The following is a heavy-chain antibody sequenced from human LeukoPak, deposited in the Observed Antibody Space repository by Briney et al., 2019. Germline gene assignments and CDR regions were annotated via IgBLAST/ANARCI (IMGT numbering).Heavy chain of an antibody. CDR1: GGSISSSSYY. Sequence: SETLSLTCTVSGGSISSSSYYWGWIRQAPGKGLEWIGSIYYSGSTYYNPSLKSRVTMSVDTSKNQFSLKLSSVTAADTAMYYCARAQGIAVAGHDAFDIWGQGTIVTVSS. D-gene: IGHD6-19*01. V-gene: IGHV4-39*07. CDR2: IYYSGST. J-gene: IGHJ3*02. CDR3: ARAQGIAVAGHDAFDI.